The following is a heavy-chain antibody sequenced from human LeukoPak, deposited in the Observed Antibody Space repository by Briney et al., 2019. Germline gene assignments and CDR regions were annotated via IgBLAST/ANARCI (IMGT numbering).Heavy chain of an antibody. J-gene: IGHJ4*02. CDR2: IYPGDSDT. CDR3: ASLRLKSKAVTQIEEDY. CDR1: GYSFTSYW. D-gene: IGHD1-14*01. Sequence: GESLKISCQCSGYSFTSYWIGWVRQMPGKGLEWMGIIYPGDSDTRYSPSFQGQVTISADKSISTAYLQWSSLKASDTAMYHCASLRLKSKAVTQIEEDYWGQGTLVTVSS. V-gene: IGHV5-51*01.